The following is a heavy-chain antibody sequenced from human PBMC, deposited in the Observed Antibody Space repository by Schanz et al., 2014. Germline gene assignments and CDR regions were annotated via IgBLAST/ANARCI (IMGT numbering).Heavy chain of an antibody. V-gene: IGHV3-11*01. CDR1: GFIFSDYY. J-gene: IGHJ4*02. Sequence: VQLVESGGGLVQPGGSLRLSCAASGFIFSDYYMAWIRQAPGKGPEYVSYISSGGTTTYHSDSVKGRFTISRDNSKNTLYLQMNSLRPEDTAVYYCAKYRGYYRVSGSYRELEYWGQGTLVTVSS. D-gene: IGHD3-10*01. CDR2: ISSGGTTT. CDR3: AKYRGYYRVSGSYRELEY.